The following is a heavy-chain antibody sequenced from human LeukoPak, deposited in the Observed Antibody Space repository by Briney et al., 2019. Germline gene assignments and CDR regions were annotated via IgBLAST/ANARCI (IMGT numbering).Heavy chain of an antibody. CDR1: QFNFNKFG. D-gene: IGHD2-2*02. J-gene: IGHJ4*02. CDR2: ISGSGGST. V-gene: IGHV3-23*01. Sequence: GGSLRLSCATSQFNFNKFGMTWVRQAPGKGLEWVSAISGSGGSTYYADSVKGRFTISRDNSKNTLYLQMNSLRAEDTAVYYCAKEGAIEGSPIDYWGQGTLVTVSS. CDR3: AKEGAIEGSPIDY.